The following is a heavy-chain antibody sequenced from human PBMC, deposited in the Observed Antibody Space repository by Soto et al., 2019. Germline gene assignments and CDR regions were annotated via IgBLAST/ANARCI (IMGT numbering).Heavy chain of an antibody. J-gene: IGHJ6*02. CDR1: GGSFSGYY. CDR3: ARGGLRFLEWLYPPRPKRPEGFRDSGMDV. D-gene: IGHD3-3*01. Sequence: SETLSLTCAVYGGSFSGYYWSWIRQPPGKGLEWIGEINHSGSTNYNPSLKSRVTISVDTSKNQFSLKLGSVTAAETAVYYCARGGLRFLEWLYPPRPKRPEGFRDSGMDVWGQGTTVTVSS. V-gene: IGHV4-34*01. CDR2: INHSGST.